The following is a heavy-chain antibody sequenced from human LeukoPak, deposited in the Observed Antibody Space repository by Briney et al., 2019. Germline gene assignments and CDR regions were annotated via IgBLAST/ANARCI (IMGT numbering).Heavy chain of an antibody. D-gene: IGHD2-15*01. J-gene: IGHJ4*02. V-gene: IGHV1-69*13. CDR1: VGTFSRYA. Sequence: GPTVKLSCESSVGTFSRYATSGGPHAPGQGLVWRGAITHILGPANYAQKFQGRVTITADESTSTAYMELSSLRSEDTAVYYCARVGDPYCSGGSCYWGHYWGQGTLVTVSS. CDR2: ITHILGPA. CDR3: ARVGDPYCSGGSCYWGHY.